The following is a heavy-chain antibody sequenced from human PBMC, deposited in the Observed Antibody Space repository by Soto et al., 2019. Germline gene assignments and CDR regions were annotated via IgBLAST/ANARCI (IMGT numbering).Heavy chain of an antibody. Sequence: ASVKGSCKASGGTFSSYTISWVRQAPGQGLEWMGRIIPILGIANYAQKFQGRVTITADKSTSTAYMELSSLRSEDTAVYYCARSAYSSAIDYWGQGTLVTVSS. CDR3: ARSAYSSAIDY. J-gene: IGHJ4*02. V-gene: IGHV1-69*02. D-gene: IGHD6-19*01. CDR2: IIPILGIA. CDR1: GGTFSSYT.